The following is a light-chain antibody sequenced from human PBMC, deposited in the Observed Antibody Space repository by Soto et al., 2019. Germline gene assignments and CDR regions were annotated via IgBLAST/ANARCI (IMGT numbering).Light chain of an antibody. CDR2: DSA. CDR1: QTVGSS. Sequence: EIVLTQSPSTLSLSPGERATLSCRTSQTVGSSLAWYQQKPGQPPRLLIYDSANMPTGIPDKFRGIWSGTAFTLTRSSLEPADFAVYYGQQRSLLCTFGGGTKVDIK. J-gene: IGKJ4*01. V-gene: IGKV3-11*01. CDR3: QQRSLLCT.